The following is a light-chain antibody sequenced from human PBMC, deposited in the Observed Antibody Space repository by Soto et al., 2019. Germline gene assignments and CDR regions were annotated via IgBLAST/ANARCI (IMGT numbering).Light chain of an antibody. Sequence: DIVLTQSPDSLAVSLGERATISCKSSQTVLYPSNNKNYLAWYQQKPGQPPKLLIYWASTRESGVPDRFSGGGSGTDFALTFCSLQAEDVAVYYCQQYYSALTFGGGTKVQIK. CDR1: QTVLYPSNNKNY. J-gene: IGKJ4*01. V-gene: IGKV4-1*01. CDR2: WAS. CDR3: QQYYSALT.